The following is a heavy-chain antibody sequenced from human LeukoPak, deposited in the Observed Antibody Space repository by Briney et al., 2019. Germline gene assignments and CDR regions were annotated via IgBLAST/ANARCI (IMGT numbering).Heavy chain of an antibody. D-gene: IGHD3-22*01. J-gene: IGHJ4*02. CDR2: INAGNGNT. V-gene: IGHV1-3*01. CDR3: ARDRAYDSSGYPGGFDY. CDR1: GYTFTSYA. Sequence: GASVKVSCKASGYTFTSYAMHWVRQAPGQRLEWMGWINAGNGNTKYSQKFQGRVTITRDTSASTAYMELSSLRSEDTAVYYCARDRAYDSSGYPGGFDYWGQGTLVTVSS.